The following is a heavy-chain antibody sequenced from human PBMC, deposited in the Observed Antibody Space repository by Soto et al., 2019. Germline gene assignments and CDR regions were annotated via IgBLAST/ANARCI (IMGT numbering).Heavy chain of an antibody. D-gene: IGHD4-17*01. CDR3: ARELAPYYGGNSLSPGY. V-gene: IGHV1-69*13. CDR1: GGTYSTYG. Sequence: QVQLVQSGAEVKKPGSSVKVSCKASGGTYSTYGMNWVRLAPGQGLEWMGGIIPKFGTTNYAQKFQGRVTITADESTNTAYMELDYLRSEDTAVYFCARELAPYYGGNSLSPGYWGQGTLVPVSS. J-gene: IGHJ4*02. CDR2: IIPKFGTT.